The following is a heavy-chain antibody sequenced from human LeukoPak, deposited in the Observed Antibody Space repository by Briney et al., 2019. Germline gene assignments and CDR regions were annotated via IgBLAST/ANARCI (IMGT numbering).Heavy chain of an antibody. Sequence: GWSLRLSRASSRFTFSSYIMNWLRQAPGRGLAGVSSISSSSYIYYADSVKGRFTISRDNARNSLYLQMNSLRAEDTAVYYCAQFSSGWYSWGQGTMVTVSS. D-gene: IGHD6-19*01. V-gene: IGHV3-21*01. CDR1: RFTFSSYI. J-gene: IGHJ5*02. CDR2: ISSSSYI. CDR3: AQFSSGWYS.